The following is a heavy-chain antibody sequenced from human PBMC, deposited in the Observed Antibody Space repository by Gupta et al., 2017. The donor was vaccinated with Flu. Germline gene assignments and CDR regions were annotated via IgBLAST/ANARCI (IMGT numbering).Heavy chain of an antibody. J-gene: IGHJ6*02. Sequence: VQVVESVGVLVKPGRSLRLSCAGSGFTFQDYTISCVRKAPGKGRAWVSARSSRGRTVVYADSVKCRVTISRDNVNNSMFRQMNRMRDEDTDTYFCARGAGKVRGVVGAGGGMDVWGQGTTVTV. CDR3: ARGAGKVRGVVGAGGGMDV. D-gene: IGHD3-16*02. CDR1: GFTFQDYT. CDR2: RSSRGRTV. V-gene: IGHV3-11*04.